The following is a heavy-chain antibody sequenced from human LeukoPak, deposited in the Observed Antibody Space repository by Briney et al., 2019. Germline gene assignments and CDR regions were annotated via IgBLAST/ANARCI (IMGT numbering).Heavy chain of an antibody. Sequence: GGSLRLSCAASGFTFSTYAMNWVRQAPGKGLEWVSGIRGTGGNTYYADSVRGRFTISRDTSKNTLYLQMNTLGAEDTAVYYCSAYFDYWGQGTLVTVSS. J-gene: IGHJ4*02. CDR1: GFTFSTYA. V-gene: IGHV3-23*01. CDR2: IRGTGGNT. CDR3: SAYFDY.